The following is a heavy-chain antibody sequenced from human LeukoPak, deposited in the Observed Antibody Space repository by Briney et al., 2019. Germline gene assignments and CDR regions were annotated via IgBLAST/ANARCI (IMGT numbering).Heavy chain of an antibody. Sequence: SETLSLTCTVSGGSISSGGYYWSWIRQHPGKGLEWIGYIYYSGSTYYNPSLKSRVTISVDTSKNQFSLKLSSVTAADTAVYYCARSHSGSLFDYWGQGTLVTVSS. CDR1: GGSISSGGYY. J-gene: IGHJ4*02. V-gene: IGHV4-31*03. CDR3: ARSHSGSLFDY. D-gene: IGHD1-26*01. CDR2: IYYSGST.